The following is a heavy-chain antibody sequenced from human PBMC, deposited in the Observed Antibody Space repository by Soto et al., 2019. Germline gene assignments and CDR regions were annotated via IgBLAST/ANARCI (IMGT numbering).Heavy chain of an antibody. CDR3: ARARGSYRYSYYYYYMDV. CDR2: INHSGST. Sequence: SETLSLTCAVYGGSFSGYYWSWIRQPPGKGLEWIGEINHSGSTNYNPSLKSRVTISVDTSKNQFSLKLSSVTAADTAVYYCARARGSYRYSYYYYYMDVWGKGTTVTVSS. D-gene: IGHD3-16*02. CDR1: GGSFSGYY. V-gene: IGHV4-34*01. J-gene: IGHJ6*03.